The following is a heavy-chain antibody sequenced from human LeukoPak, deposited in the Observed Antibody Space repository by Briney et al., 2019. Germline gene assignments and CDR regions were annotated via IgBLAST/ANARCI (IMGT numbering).Heavy chain of an antibody. Sequence: GGSLRLSCAASGFTFNSYSMHWVRQAPGKGLEWVTAISDDETYKFYADSVKGRFTISRDNSKNTLYLQMNSLRVEDTAIYYCARGPPMYSYGSSAYHYDYFEYWGQGTLVTVSS. CDR3: ARGPPMYSYGSSAYHYDYFEY. CDR1: GFTFNSYS. J-gene: IGHJ4*02. CDR2: ISDDETYK. V-gene: IGHV3-30-3*01. D-gene: IGHD3-22*01.